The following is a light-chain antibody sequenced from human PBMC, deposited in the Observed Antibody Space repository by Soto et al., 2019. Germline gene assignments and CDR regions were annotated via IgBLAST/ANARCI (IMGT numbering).Light chain of an antibody. Sequence: QSVLTQPPSVSGAPGQRVTISCTGSSSNIGAGFDVHWYQQLPGTAPKLLIYGNSNRPSGVPDRFSGSKSGTSASLAITGLQGDDEADYYCQSFDSRLSAPVFGGGTKVTVL. CDR1: SSNIGAGFD. CDR2: GNS. CDR3: QSFDSRLSAPV. J-gene: IGLJ2*01. V-gene: IGLV1-40*01.